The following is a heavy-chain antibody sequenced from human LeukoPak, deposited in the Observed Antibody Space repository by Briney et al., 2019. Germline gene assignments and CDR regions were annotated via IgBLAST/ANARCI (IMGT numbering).Heavy chain of an antibody. CDR3: ARVRTTGSYYGMDV. CDR1: GFTFSTYG. Sequence: GGSLRLSCAASGFTFSTYGMQWVRQAPGKGPEWVAVISFDGSNKYYADSVKGRFTISRDNAQNSLNLQMSSLRPEDTAMYYCARVRTTGSYYGMDVWGQGTTVTV. D-gene: IGHD3-10*01. CDR2: ISFDGSNK. V-gene: IGHV3-33*05. J-gene: IGHJ6*02.